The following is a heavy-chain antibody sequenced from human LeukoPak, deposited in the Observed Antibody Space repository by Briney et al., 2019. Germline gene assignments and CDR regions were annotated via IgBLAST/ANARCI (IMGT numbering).Heavy chain of an antibody. CDR1: GGSFSGYY. J-gene: IGHJ4*02. CDR3: ARPSRGRRRAYYFDY. Sequence: PSETLSLTCAVYGGSFSGYYWSWIRQPPGKGLKWIGEINHSGSTNYNPSLKSRVTISVDTSKNQFSLKLSSVTAADTAVYYCARPSRGRRRAYYFDYWGQGTLVTVSS. D-gene: IGHD2-2*01. CDR2: INHSGST. V-gene: IGHV4-34*01.